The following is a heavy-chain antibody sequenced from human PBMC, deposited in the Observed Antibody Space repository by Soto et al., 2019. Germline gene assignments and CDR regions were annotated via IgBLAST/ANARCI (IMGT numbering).Heavy chain of an antibody. CDR2: ISGSGGST. D-gene: IGHD3-3*01. CDR1: GFTFSSYA. J-gene: IGHJ5*02. CDR3: AKDLDDFWSGYYSP. Sequence: GGSLRLSCAASGFTFSSYAMSWVRQAPGKGLEWVSAISGSGGSTYYADSVRGRFTISRDNSKNTLYLQMNSLRAEDTAVYYCAKDLDDFWSGYYSPWGQGTLVTVSS. V-gene: IGHV3-23*01.